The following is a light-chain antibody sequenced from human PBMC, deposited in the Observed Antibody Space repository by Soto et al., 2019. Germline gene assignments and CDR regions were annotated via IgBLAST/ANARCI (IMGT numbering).Light chain of an antibody. CDR1: QSISNY. Sequence: DIQMTQSPSSLSASVGDRVTITCRASQSISNYLSWYQQIPGKAPKLLIYAASTLRSGVSSRFSGSGSGTDFTLTISSLQHEDFATYYCQQSYSTPWTFGQGTKVEIK. V-gene: IGKV1-39*01. CDR2: AAS. CDR3: QQSYSTPWT. J-gene: IGKJ1*01.